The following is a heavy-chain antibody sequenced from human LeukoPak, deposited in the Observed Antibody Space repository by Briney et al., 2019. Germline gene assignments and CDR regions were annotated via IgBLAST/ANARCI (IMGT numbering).Heavy chain of an antibody. Sequence: GGSLRLSCAASGFTFSSYWMHWVRQAPGKGLVWVSSITSSSSYIFHADSVKGRFTISRDDAKNSLYLQMNSLRAEDTALYYCARGRPSDYWGQGTLVTVSS. CDR1: GFTFSSYW. CDR2: ITSSSSYI. V-gene: IGHV3-21*01. CDR3: ARGRPSDY. J-gene: IGHJ4*02.